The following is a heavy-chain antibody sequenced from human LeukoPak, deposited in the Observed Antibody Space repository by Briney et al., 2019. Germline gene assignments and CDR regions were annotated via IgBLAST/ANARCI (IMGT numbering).Heavy chain of an antibody. D-gene: IGHD6-13*01. CDR2: TYYRSKWYN. J-gene: IGHJ4*02. CDR1: GDSVSSNSAA. V-gene: IGHV6-1*01. CDR3: ARVSGQQLVVGYFDY. Sequence: SQTLSLTCAISGDSVSSNSAAWNWIRQSPSRGLEWQGRTYYRSKWYNDYAVSVKSRITINPDTSKNQFSLQLNSVTPEDTAVYYCARVSGQQLVVGYFDYWGQGTLVTVSS.